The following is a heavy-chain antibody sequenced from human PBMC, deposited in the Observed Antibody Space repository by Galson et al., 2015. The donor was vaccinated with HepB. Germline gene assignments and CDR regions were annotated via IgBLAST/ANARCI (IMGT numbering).Heavy chain of an antibody. J-gene: IGHJ4*02. Sequence: SLRLSCAASGFTFSRFAMNWVRQAPGKGLEWVSYISISSTTIYYADSVKGRFTISRDNAKNLVFLQMNSLRDEDTALYYCVKNGDMVDTIFAYWGQGALVTVSS. V-gene: IGHV3-48*02. D-gene: IGHD5-12*01. CDR1: GFTFSRFA. CDR2: ISISSTTI. CDR3: VKNGDMVDTIFAY.